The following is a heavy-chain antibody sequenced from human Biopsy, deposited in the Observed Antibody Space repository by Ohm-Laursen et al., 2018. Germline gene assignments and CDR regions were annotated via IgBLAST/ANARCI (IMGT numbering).Heavy chain of an antibody. CDR2: IRDKANSYTT. Sequence: FLRLSCAAFGFSFSDNYMDWVRQAPGKGLEWVGRIRDKANSYTTDYAASVKGRFTISRDDSKNSLYLQMNSLKTEDTALYYCARAGRYCSGGGCYSWFDSWGQGTLVTVSS. CDR1: GFSFSDNY. CDR3: ARAGRYCSGGGCYSWFDS. V-gene: IGHV3-72*01. D-gene: IGHD2-15*01. J-gene: IGHJ5*01.